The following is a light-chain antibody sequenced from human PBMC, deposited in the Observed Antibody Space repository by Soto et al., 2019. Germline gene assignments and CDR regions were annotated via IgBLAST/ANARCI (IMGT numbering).Light chain of an antibody. V-gene: IGKV1-5*01. J-gene: IGKJ4*01. CDR1: QSISSW. CDR2: DAS. CDR3: QQYSSYSPLT. Sequence: DIQMTQSPSTLSASVGDRVTITCRASQSISSWLAWYQQKPGKAPKLLIYDASSLESGVPSRFSGSGSGTEFTLTIASVQPEDFATYYCQQYSSYSPLTFGGGTKVDIK.